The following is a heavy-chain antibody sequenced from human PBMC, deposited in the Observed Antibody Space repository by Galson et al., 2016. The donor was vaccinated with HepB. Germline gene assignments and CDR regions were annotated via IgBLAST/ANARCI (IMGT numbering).Heavy chain of an antibody. D-gene: IGHD3-10*02. Sequence: SLRLSCAASGFTFRGYGMHWVRQAPGKELEWVAADSMDGRRKFYADSVRGRFTISRDNSNNMLFLQMDSLRPDDTGVYYCAKRHEFCPPVGCSVDYWGQGTRVSVSS. V-gene: IGHV3-30*18. CDR3: AKRHEFCPPVGCSVDY. CDR2: DSMDGRRK. J-gene: IGHJ4*02. CDR1: GFTFRGYG.